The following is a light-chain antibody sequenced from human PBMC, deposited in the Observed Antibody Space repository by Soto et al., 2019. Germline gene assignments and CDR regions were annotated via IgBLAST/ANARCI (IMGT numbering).Light chain of an antibody. V-gene: IGLV2-8*01. CDR1: STDVGAYHY. Sequence: QSALTQPPSASGSPGQSVTISCTGTSTDVGAYHYVSWNQQHAGKAPKLVIYGVTKRPSGVPDRFSGSNSANTASLTVSGLQAEDEADYYCSSFASSNTWVFGGGTKLTVL. CDR3: SSFASSNTWV. CDR2: GVT. J-gene: IGLJ3*02.